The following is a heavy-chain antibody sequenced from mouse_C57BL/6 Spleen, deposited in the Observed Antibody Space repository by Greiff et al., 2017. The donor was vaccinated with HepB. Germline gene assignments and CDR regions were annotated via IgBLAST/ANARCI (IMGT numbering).Heavy chain of an antibody. CDR1: GFNIKDYY. Sequence: EVQGVESGAELVKPGASVKLSCTASGFNIKDYYMHWVKQRTEQGLEWIGRIDPEDGETKYAPKFQGKATITADTSSNTAYLQLSSLTSEDTAVYYWATCYYGSSDYFDYWGQGTTLTVSS. V-gene: IGHV14-2*01. D-gene: IGHD1-1*01. CDR3: ATCYYGSSDYFDY. J-gene: IGHJ2*01. CDR2: IDPEDGET.